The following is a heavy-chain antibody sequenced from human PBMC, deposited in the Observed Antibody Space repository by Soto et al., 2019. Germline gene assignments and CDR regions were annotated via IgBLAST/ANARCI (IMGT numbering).Heavy chain of an antibody. CDR3: ARLSYYGSGSYYQYYFDY. CDR2: IDPSDSYT. J-gene: IGHJ4*02. D-gene: IGHD3-10*01. V-gene: IGHV5-10-1*01. CDR1: GYSFTSYW. Sequence: LGESLKISCKGSGYSFTSYWISWVRQMPGKGLEWMGRIDPSDSYTNYSPSFQGHVTISADKSISTAYLQWSSLKASDTAMYYCARLSYYGSGSYYQYYFDYWGQGTLVTVSS.